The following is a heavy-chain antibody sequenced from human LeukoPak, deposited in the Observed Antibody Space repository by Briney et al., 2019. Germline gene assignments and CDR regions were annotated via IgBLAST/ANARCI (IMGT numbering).Heavy chain of an antibody. V-gene: IGHV3-23*01. CDR1: GFIFSNYA. D-gene: IGHD3-9*01. CDR3: AKWGDYDILTGYYDSDY. Sequence: GGSLRLSCAASGFIFSNYAMSWVRQAPGKGLEWVSAIVGRGSSTYYADSVKGRFTVSRDSSKNTLYLQLNRLRAEDTAVYYCAKWGDYDILTGYYDSDYWGQGTLVTVSS. J-gene: IGHJ4*02. CDR2: IVGRGSST.